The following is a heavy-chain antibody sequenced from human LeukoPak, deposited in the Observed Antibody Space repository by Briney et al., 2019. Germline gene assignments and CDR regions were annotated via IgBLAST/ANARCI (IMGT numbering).Heavy chain of an antibody. J-gene: IGHJ6*02. CDR2: IYYSGNT. CDR1: GGSIGKSPYY. CDR3: ARSGPYCSGGSCYAYAMDV. V-gene: IGHV4-39*02. D-gene: IGHD2-15*01. Sequence: SETLSLTCSVSGGSIGKSPYYCAWIRQTPGKGLEWIANIYYSGNTYYNLSLKSRVTISVDTSKNHFSLKLNSVTAADTAVYYCARSGPYCSGGSCYAYAMDVWGQGTTATVSS.